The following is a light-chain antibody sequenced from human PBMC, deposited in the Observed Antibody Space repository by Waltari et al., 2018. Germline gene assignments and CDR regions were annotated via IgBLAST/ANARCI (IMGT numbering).Light chain of an antibody. CDR1: QSVSSSY. V-gene: IGKV3-20*01. Sequence: EIVLTQSPGTLSLSPGERVTLSCRASQSVSSSYLAWYQQKPGQAPRLLFYAASTRATGIPDRFRGSESGTDFTLTISRLEPEDFAVYYCQQYGSSLYIFGQGTKLEIK. J-gene: IGKJ2*01. CDR3: QQYGSSLYI. CDR2: AAS.